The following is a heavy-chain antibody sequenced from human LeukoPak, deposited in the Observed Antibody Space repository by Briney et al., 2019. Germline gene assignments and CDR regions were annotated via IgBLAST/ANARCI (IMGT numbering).Heavy chain of an antibody. CDR2: ISGSSSAI. CDR1: GFTFSTYG. V-gene: IGHV3-48*01. CDR3: ATYSGYDRIFDY. J-gene: IGHJ4*02. D-gene: IGHD5-12*01. Sequence: GGSLRLSCAASGFTFSTYGMNWVRQAPGKGLEWVSYISGSSSAINYADTVKGRFTISRDNAKNSLYLQMNSLRAGDTAVYYCATYSGYDRIFDYWGQGTLVTVSS.